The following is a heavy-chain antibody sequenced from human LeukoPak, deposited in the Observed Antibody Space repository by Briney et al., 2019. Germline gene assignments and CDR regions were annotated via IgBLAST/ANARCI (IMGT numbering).Heavy chain of an antibody. CDR2: VSGSGATT. Sequence: PGGSLRLSCAASGFTFSNYAMRWVRQDPGKGLAWVSTVSGSGATTYYADSVKGRFSISRDNSKNTLYLEMNSLRPEDTALYYCAKSLGNQGVIDYWGQGTLVTVSS. D-gene: IGHD3-10*01. CDR1: GFTFSNYA. J-gene: IGHJ4*02. V-gene: IGHV3-23*01. CDR3: AKSLGNQGVIDY.